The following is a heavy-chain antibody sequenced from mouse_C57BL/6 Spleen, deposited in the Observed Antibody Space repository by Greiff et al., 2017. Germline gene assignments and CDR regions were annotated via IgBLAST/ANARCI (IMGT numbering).Heavy chain of an antibody. CDR2: ISYSGST. D-gene: IGHD2-3*01. J-gene: IGHJ1*03. Sequence: EVQGVESGPGLAKPSQTLSLTCSVTGYSITSDYWNWIRKFPGNKLEYMGYISYSGSTYYNPSLKSRISITRDTSKNQYYLQLNSVTTEDTATYYCARSPLYDGYYVYWYFDVWGTGTTVTVSS. V-gene: IGHV3-8*01. CDR1: GYSITSDY. CDR3: ARSPLYDGYYVYWYFDV.